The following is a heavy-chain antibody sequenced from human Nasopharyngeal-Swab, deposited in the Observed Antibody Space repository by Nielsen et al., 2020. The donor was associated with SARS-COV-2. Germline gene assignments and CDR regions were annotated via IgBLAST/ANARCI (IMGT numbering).Heavy chain of an antibody. D-gene: IGHD2-15*01. CDR1: GGTFSSYA. V-gene: IGHV1-69*10. Sequence: SVKVSCKASGGTFSSYAISWVRQAPGQGLEWMGGIIPILGIANYAQKFQGRVTITADKSTSTAYMELSSLRSEDTAVYYCARDLGYCSGSSCYSEWGQGTLVTVSS. CDR2: IIPILGIA. CDR3: ARDLGYCSGSSCYSE. J-gene: IGHJ4*02.